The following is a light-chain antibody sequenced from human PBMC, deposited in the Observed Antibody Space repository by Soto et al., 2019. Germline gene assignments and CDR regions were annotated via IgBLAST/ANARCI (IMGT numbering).Light chain of an antibody. J-gene: IGKJ4*01. CDR2: KTS. CDR3: QQYNSNPLT. CDR1: QSFSSW. Sequence: DIQMTQSPSTLSASVGDRVTITCRASQSFSSWLAWYQQKPGKAPKLLIYKTSTLESGVPSRFSGSGSGTDFTLTISILQPDDFATYYCQQYNSNPLTFGGGTKVEIK. V-gene: IGKV1-5*03.